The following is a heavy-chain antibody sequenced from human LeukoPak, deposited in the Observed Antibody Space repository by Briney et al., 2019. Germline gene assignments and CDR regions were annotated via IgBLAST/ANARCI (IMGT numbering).Heavy chain of an antibody. D-gene: IGHD2-2*01. V-gene: IGHV1-46*01. Sequence: ASVTVSCKASGYTFTSYYMHWVRQAPGEGLEWMGIINPSGGSTSYAQKYQGRVTMTRDTYTSTVYMELSSLRSEDTAVYYCARDGRYCSSTSCYAGFSFDYWGQGTLVTVSS. CDR3: ARDGRYCSSTSCYAGFSFDY. J-gene: IGHJ4*02. CDR2: INPSGGST. CDR1: GYTFTSYY.